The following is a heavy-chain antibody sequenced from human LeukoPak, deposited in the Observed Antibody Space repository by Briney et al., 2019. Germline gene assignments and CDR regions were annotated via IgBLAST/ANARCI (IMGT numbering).Heavy chain of an antibody. CDR3: ARGRSVRYCSSTSCLRGRNWFDP. CDR2: INHSGST. Sequence: NPSETLSLTCAVSGGSISSSNWWSWVRQPPGKGLEWIGEINHSGSTNYNPSLKSRVTISVDTSKNQFSLKLSSVTAADTAVYYCARGRSVRYCSSTSCLRGRNWFDPWGQGTLVTVSS. CDR1: GGSISSSNW. J-gene: IGHJ5*02. V-gene: IGHV4-4*02. D-gene: IGHD2-2*01.